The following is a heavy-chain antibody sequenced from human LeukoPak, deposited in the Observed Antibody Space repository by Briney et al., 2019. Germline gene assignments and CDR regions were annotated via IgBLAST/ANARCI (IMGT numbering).Heavy chain of an antibody. CDR1: GFTFSSYG. D-gene: IGHD1-26*01. Sequence: GGSLRLSCAASGFTFSSYGMSWVRQAPGKGLEWVSGISSVDGSTYYADSVKGRFTVSRDNSKNTLYLQMNSLRAEDTAVYYCAKVASGSYYNWPFDYWGQGTLVTVSS. V-gene: IGHV3-23*01. CDR3: AKVASGSYYNWPFDY. J-gene: IGHJ4*02. CDR2: ISSVDGST.